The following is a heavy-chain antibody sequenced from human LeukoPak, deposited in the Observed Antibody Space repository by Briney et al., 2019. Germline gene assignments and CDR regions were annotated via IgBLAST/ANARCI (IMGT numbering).Heavy chain of an antibody. V-gene: IGHV3-23*01. CDR3: ARDITGTTGGPSY. CDR2: ISGSGGST. J-gene: IGHJ4*02. D-gene: IGHD1-20*01. Sequence: PGGSLRLSCAASGFTFSSYGMSWVRQAPGKGLEWVSAISGSGGSTYYADSVKGRFTISRDNSKNTLYLQMNSLRAEDTAVYYCARDITGTTGGPSYWGQGTLVTVSS. CDR1: GFTFSSYG.